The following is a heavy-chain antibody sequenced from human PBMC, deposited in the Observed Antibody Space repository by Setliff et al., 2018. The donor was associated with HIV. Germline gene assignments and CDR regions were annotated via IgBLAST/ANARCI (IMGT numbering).Heavy chain of an antibody. CDR3: ARVGLHGYPPTGYYFYMDV. D-gene: IGHD5-18*01. Sequence: SETLSLTCTVSGGSISSGDYSWSWIRQPAGKGLEWLGHIDTTGSTTYNPTLKSRVTISVDTSKNQFSLRLSSVTAADTAVYFCARVGLHGYPPTGYYFYMDVWGKGTTVTVSS. V-gene: IGHV4-61*09. CDR1: GGSISSGDYS. CDR2: IDTTGST. J-gene: IGHJ6*03.